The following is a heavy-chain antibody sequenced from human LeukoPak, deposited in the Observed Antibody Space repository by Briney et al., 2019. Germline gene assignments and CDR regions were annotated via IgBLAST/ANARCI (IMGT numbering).Heavy chain of an antibody. CDR3: AKDGGSYLNWIDP. CDR2: ISYDGSSK. D-gene: IGHD1-26*01. J-gene: IGHJ5*02. Sequence: GGSLRLSCTASGFTFSSYGIHWVRQAPGEGLELVAVISYDGSSKYYADSVKGRFTISRDNSKNTLHLQMNSLRAEDTAVYYCAKDGGSYLNWIDPWGQGTLVTVSS. CDR1: GFTFSSYG. V-gene: IGHV3-30*18.